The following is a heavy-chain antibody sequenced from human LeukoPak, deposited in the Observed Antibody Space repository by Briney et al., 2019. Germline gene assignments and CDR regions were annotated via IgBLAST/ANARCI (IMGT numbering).Heavy chain of an antibody. CDR3: ARGGRWRTCGCYYMDV. Sequence: ASVKVSCKASGYTFTSYDINWVRQATGQGLEWMGWMNPNSGNTGYAQKFQGRVTITRNTSISTAYMELSSLRSEDTAVYYCARGGRWRTCGCYYMDVWGKGTTVTVSS. V-gene: IGHV1-8*03. CDR2: MNPNSGNT. D-gene: IGHD6-25*01. CDR1: GYTFTSYD. J-gene: IGHJ6*03.